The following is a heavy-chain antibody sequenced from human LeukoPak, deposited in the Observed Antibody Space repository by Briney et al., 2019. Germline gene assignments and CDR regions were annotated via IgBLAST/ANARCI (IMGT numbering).Heavy chain of an antibody. CDR3: AKVVGATTRGYFDY. J-gene: IGHJ4*02. CDR2: ISSSGGST. CDR1: GFTFSSYA. D-gene: IGHD1-26*01. V-gene: IGHV3-23*01. Sequence: SGGSLRLSCAASGFTFSSYAMSWVRQAPGKGLEWVSTISSSGGSTYYADSMKGRFTISRDNSKNTLYLQMNSLRAEDTAVYYCAKVVGATTRGYFDYWGQGILVTVSS.